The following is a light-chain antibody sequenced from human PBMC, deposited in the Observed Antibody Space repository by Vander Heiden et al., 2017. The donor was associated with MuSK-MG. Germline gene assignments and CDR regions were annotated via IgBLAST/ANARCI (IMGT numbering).Light chain of an antibody. V-gene: IGKV3-20*01. CDR2: GAS. Sequence: EIVLPQSPGTLSLSPGERATLSYRASQSVSSSYLAWYQQKPGQAPRLLIYGASSRATGIPDRFSRRRSVTDFTLTISRLDPEDFAVYYCQQDGSSALTFGGGTKVEIK. CDR3: QQDGSSALT. J-gene: IGKJ4*01. CDR1: QSVSSSY.